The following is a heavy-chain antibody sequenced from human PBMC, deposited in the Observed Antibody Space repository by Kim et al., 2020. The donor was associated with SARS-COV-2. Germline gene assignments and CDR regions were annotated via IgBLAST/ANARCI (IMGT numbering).Heavy chain of an antibody. J-gene: IGHJ4*02. V-gene: IGHV4-30-2*01. Sequence: SQTLSLTCAVSGASVTSGGSSWSWIRQPPGKGLEWIGYIYLNGNTYSNPSLKSRVSISVDRSKNQFSLNLTSVTAADTAVYYCARGEYYCDSWSPGTLVTVSS. CDR2: IYLNGNT. CDR3: ARGEYYCDS. CDR1: GASVTSGGSS.